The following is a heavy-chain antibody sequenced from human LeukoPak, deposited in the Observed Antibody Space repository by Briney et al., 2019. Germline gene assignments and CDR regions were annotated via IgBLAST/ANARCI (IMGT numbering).Heavy chain of an antibody. J-gene: IGHJ4*02. CDR3: ARRVTMVRGYYFDY. Sequence: SETLSLTCAVYGGSFSGYYWSWIRQPPGKGLEWIGEINHSGSTNYNPSLKSRVTISVDTSKNQFSLKLSSVTAADTAVYYCARRVTMVRGYYFDYWGQGTLVTVSS. CDR2: INHSGST. V-gene: IGHV4-34*01. CDR1: GGSFSGYY. D-gene: IGHD3-10*01.